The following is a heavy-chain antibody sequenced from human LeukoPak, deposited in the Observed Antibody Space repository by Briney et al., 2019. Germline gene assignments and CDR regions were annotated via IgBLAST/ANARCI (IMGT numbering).Heavy chain of an antibody. Sequence: GGSLRLSCAASGFNVNNAWMSWVRQAPGKGLEWVGRIRSKIDGGATDYAAPVKGRFTISRDGSKNTLYLQINSLKIEDTAMYYCYTSITDYWGQGALVTVSS. J-gene: IGHJ4*02. CDR3: YTSITDY. V-gene: IGHV3-15*07. D-gene: IGHD2-21*01. CDR1: GFNVNNAW. CDR2: IRSKIDGGAT.